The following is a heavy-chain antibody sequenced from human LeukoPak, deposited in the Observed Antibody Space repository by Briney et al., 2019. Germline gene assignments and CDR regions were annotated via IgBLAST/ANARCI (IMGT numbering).Heavy chain of an antibody. CDR2: INHSGST. CDR3: ARDRCSGGSCDSDY. J-gene: IGHJ4*02. V-gene: IGHV4-34*01. CDR1: GGSFSGYY. D-gene: IGHD2-15*01. Sequence: SETLSLTCAVYGGSFSGYYWSWIRQPPGKGLEWIGEINHSGSTNYNPSLKSRVTISVDTSKNQFSLNLSSVTAADTAVYYCARDRCSGGSCDSDYWGQGTLVTVSS.